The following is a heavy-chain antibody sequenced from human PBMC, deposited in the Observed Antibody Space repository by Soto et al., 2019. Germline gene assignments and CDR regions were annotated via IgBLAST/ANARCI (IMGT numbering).Heavy chain of an antibody. D-gene: IGHD3-22*01. CDR1: GFTVRSTY. V-gene: IGHV3-53*01. Sequence: LRLSFAASGFTVRSTYISWVRQAPGKGLQWVSVILGGGRTYYADSVKGRFTISRDISKNTLYLQMNSLRAEDTAIYYCAREFYYDGSGYSSTYYFDYWGQGTLVTVSS. J-gene: IGHJ4*02. CDR2: ILGGGRT. CDR3: AREFYYDGSGYSSTYYFDY.